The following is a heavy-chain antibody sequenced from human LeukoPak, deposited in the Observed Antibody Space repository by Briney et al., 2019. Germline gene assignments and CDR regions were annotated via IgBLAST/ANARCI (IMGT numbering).Heavy chain of an antibody. Sequence: PGGSLRLSCAASGFSFDTYAMTWVRQAPGKGLEWVSAISGDGGSTYYAVSVKGRFTISRDNSKNTLYLQMNGLRAEDTAVYYCTLGSLYSSSWYADYWGQGTLVTVSS. V-gene: IGHV3-23*01. J-gene: IGHJ4*02. CDR1: GFSFDTYA. CDR2: ISGDGGST. CDR3: TLGSLYSSSWYADY. D-gene: IGHD6-13*01.